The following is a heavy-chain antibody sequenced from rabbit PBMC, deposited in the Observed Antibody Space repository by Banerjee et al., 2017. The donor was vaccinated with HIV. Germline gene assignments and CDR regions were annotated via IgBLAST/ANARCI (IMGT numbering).Heavy chain of an antibody. Sequence: QSLEESGGGLVQPEGSLTLTCTASGFSFSSSYYMCWVRQAPGKGLEWIACIYTGSSGSTYYASWAKGRFTISKTSSTTVTLQMTSLTAADTATYFCARDDGSNGVIYFDLWGPGTLVTVS. J-gene: IGHJ4*01. CDR1: GFSFSSSYY. D-gene: IGHD1-1*01. CDR3: ARDDGSNGVIYFDL. V-gene: IGHV1S40*01. CDR2: IYTGSSGST.